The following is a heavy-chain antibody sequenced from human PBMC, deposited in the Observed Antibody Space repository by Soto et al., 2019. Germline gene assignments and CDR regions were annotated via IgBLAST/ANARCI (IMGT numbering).Heavy chain of an antibody. D-gene: IGHD3-9*01. J-gene: IGHJ4*02. CDR2: IVVGSGNT. CDR3: AADLFTDILTGYRFDY. CDR1: GFTFTSSA. Sequence: SVKVSCKASGFTFTSSAVQWVRQARGQRLEWIGWIVVGSGNTNYAQKFQERVTITRDMSTSTAYMELSSLRSEDTAVYYCAADLFTDILTGYRFDYWGQGTLVTVSS. V-gene: IGHV1-58*01.